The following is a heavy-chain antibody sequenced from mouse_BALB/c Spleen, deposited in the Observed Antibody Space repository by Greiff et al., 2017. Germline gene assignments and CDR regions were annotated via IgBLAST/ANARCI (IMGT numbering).Heavy chain of an antibody. CDR2: INPGSGGT. CDR3: ARYEDYDVFAY. Sequence: QVQLQQSGAELVRPGTSVKVSCKASGYAFTNYLIEWVKQRPGQGLEWIGVINPGSGGTNYNEKFKGKATLTADKSSSTAYMQLSSLTSDDSAVYFCARYEDYDVFAYWGQGTLVTVSA. V-gene: IGHV1-54*01. CDR1: GYAFTNYL. D-gene: IGHD2-4*01. J-gene: IGHJ3*01.